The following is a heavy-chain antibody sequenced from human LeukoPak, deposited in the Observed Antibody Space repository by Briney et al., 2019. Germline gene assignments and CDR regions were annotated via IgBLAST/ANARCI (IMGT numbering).Heavy chain of an antibody. CDR1: GGSISSYY. D-gene: IGHD3-16*01. Sequence: SETLSLTCTVSGGSISSYYWSWIRQPPGKGLEWIGYIYYSGSSNYNPSLKSRVTISVDTSTNQFSLKLSSVTAADTAVYYCASQGLGNYYYYGMDVWGQGTTVTVSS. CDR3: ASQGLGNYYYYGMDV. V-gene: IGHV4-59*08. CDR2: IYYSGSS. J-gene: IGHJ6*02.